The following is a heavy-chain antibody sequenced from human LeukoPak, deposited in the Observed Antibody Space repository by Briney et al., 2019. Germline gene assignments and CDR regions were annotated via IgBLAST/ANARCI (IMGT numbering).Heavy chain of an antibody. CDR1: GFTVSSTY. Sequence: QPGGSLRLSCAASGFTVSSTYMSWVRQAPGKGLEWVSVIYSGGSTYYADSVKGRFTISRDNAKNSLYLQMNSLRAEDTAVYYCARDLRSSWFSDYYYGMDVWGQGTTVTVSS. J-gene: IGHJ6*02. D-gene: IGHD6-13*01. CDR3: ARDLRSSWFSDYYYGMDV. CDR2: IYSGGST. V-gene: IGHV3-53*01.